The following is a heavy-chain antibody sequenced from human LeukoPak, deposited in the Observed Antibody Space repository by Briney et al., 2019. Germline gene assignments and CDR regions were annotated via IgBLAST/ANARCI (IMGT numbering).Heavy chain of an antibody. V-gene: IGHV3-43*01. Sequence: GGSLRLSCAASGFTFDDYTMHWVRQAPGKGLEWVSLISWDGGSTYYADSVKGRFTISRDNSKNSLYLQMNSLRTEDTALYYCAKADSTGSYNCTDYWGQGTLVTVSS. D-gene: IGHD3-22*01. CDR3: AKADSTGSYNCTDY. CDR1: GFTFDDYT. J-gene: IGHJ4*02. CDR2: ISWDGGST.